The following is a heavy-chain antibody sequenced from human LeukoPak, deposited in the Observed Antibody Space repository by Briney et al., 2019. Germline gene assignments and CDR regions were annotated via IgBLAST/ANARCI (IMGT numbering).Heavy chain of an antibody. CDR1: GGSISSSSYY. D-gene: IGHD2-2*01. CDR2: IYYSGSA. CDR3: ARTTAAMFWFDP. V-gene: IGHV4-39*02. Sequence: SETLSLTCTVSGGSISSSSYYWGWIRQPPGKGLEWIGSIYYSGSAYYNPSLKSRVTISVDTSKNHFSLQLRLVTAADTAVFYCARTTAAMFWFDPWGQGTLVTVSS. J-gene: IGHJ5*02.